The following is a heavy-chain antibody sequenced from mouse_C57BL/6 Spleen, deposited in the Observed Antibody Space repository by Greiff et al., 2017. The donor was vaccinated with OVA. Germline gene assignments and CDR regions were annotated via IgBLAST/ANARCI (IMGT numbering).Heavy chain of an antibody. CDR2: IHPNSGST. CDR1: GYTFTSYW. D-gene: IGHD1-1*01. V-gene: IGHV1-64*01. Sequence: VKLQQPGAELVKPGASVKLSCKASGYTFTSYWMHWVKQRPGQGLEWIGMIHPNSGSTNYNEKFKSKATLTVDKSSSTAYMQLSSLTSEDSAVYYCARSAYGSSPFAYWGQGTLVTVSA. CDR3: ARSAYGSSPFAY. J-gene: IGHJ3*01.